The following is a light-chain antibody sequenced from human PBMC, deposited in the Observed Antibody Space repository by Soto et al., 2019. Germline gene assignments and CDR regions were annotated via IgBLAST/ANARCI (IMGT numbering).Light chain of an antibody. J-gene: IGLJ1*01. V-gene: IGLV2-14*01. Sequence: QSVLTQPASVSGSPGQSITISCTGTSSDVGTYNSVSWYQQYPGKAPKLMIHDVSNRPSGVFNRFSGSKSGNTASLTISGLQAEDEADYYCSSYTSSSSYVFGSGTKSPS. CDR1: SSDVGTYNS. CDR2: DVS. CDR3: SSYTSSSSYV.